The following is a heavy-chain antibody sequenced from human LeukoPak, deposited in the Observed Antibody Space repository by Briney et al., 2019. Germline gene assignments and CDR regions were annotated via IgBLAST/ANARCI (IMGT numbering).Heavy chain of an antibody. CDR3: ASTTGAFDI. CDR1: GFTFSSYA. J-gene: IGHJ3*02. D-gene: IGHD2-2*01. V-gene: IGHV4-59*08. CDR2: IYYSGST. Sequence: PGGSLRLSCAASGFTFSSYAMSWVRQAPGKGLEWIGYIYYSGSTNYNPSLKSRVTISVDTSKNQFSLKLSSVTAADTAVYYCASTTGAFDIWGQGTMVTVSS.